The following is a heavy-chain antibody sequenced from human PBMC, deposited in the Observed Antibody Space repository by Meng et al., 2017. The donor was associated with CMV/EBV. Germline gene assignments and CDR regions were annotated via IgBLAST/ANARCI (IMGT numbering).Heavy chain of an antibody. J-gene: IGHJ6*02. D-gene: IGHD2-2*01. CDR2: ISSSSSYI. CDR3: ARPYCSSTSCYAEMDV. Sequence: GGSLRLSCAASGFTFSSYSMNWVRQAPGKELEWVSSISSSSSYIYYADSVKGRFTISRDNAKNSLYLQMNSLRAEDTAVYYCARPYCSSTSCYAEMDVWGQGTTVTVSS. V-gene: IGHV3-21*01. CDR1: GFTFSSYS.